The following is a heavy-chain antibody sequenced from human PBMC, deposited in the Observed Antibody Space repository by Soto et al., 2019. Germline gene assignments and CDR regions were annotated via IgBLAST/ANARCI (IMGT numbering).Heavy chain of an antibody. V-gene: IGHV4-30-2*01. CDR3: AREGGDPPYFDY. D-gene: IGHD4-17*01. CDR1: GGSISSGGYS. CDR2: IYPSGST. Sequence: QLQLQESGSGLVKPLQTLSLTCAVSGGSISSGGYSWSWIRQPPGKGLEWIGYIYPSGSTYYNPSLKSRVTISVHRSKNQFSLTLSSVTAADTAVYYCAREGGDPPYFDYWGQGTLVTVSS. J-gene: IGHJ4*02.